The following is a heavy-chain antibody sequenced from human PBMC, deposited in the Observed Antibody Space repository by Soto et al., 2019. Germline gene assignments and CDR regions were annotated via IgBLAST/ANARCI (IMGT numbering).Heavy chain of an antibody. CDR3: AIFMGNSVAPTYFVS. J-gene: IGHJ4*02. D-gene: IGHD5-12*01. V-gene: IGHV4-59*01. CDR2: IYYRGST. CDR1: GGSINNYY. Sequence: PPETLSLTCTVSGGSINNYYWSWIRQPPGKGLEWIGYIYYRGSTNYNPSLKSRVTISVDTSKNQFSLKLSSVTTADTAVYYCAIFMGNSVAPTYFVSWGREPWSPSPQ.